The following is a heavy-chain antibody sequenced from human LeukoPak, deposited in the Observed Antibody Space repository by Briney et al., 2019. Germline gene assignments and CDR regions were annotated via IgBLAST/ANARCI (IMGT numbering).Heavy chain of an antibody. CDR1: GGSISSGGYY. J-gene: IGHJ4*02. Sequence: SETLSLTCTVSGGSISSGGYYWSWIRQPPGKGLEWIGNIYYTGTTYYNPSLKSRVTISVDTSKNQFSLILTSVTAADTAIYYCARRGVQKNFDYWGQGTLVTVSS. CDR2: IYYTGTT. CDR3: ARRGVQKNFDY. D-gene: IGHD1-1*01. V-gene: IGHV4-39*01.